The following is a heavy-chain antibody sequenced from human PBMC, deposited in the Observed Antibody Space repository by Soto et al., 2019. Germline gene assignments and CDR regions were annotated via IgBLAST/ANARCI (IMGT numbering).Heavy chain of an antibody. CDR1: GYSFTSYW. CDR2: IDPSDSYT. D-gene: IGHD3-10*01. CDR3: ARHVTMVRGVIILTWFDP. V-gene: IGHV5-10-1*01. Sequence: GESLKISCKGSGYSFTSYWISWVRQMPGKGLEWMGRIDPSDSYTNYSPSFQGHVTISADKSISTAYLQWSSLKASDTAMYYCARHVTMVRGVIILTWFDPWGQGTLVTVSS. J-gene: IGHJ5*02.